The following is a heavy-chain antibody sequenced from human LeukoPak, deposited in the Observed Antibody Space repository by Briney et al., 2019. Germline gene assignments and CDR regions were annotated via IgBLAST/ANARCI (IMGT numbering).Heavy chain of an antibody. J-gene: IGHJ5*02. CDR1: GGSISSYY. Sequence: PSETLSLTCTVSGGSISSYYWSWIRQPPGKGLEWIGYIYYSGSTNYNPSPKSRVTISVDTSKNQFSLKLSSVTAADTAVYYCARRKPPSSSWYRGWFDPWGQGTLVTVSS. D-gene: IGHD6-13*01. V-gene: IGHV4-59*01. CDR2: IYYSGST. CDR3: ARRKPPSSSWYRGWFDP.